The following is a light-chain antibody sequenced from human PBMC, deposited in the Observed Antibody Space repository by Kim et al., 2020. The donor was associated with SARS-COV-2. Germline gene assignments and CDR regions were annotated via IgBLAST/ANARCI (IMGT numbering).Light chain of an antibody. CDR2: GAS. CDR3: HEYGSSPRT. Sequence: LSPGERATLACRASQSASSSYLAWYQHKPGQAPRLLIYGASSRATGIPDRFSGSGSGTDFTLTISRLEPEDFAVYYCHEYGSSPRTFGQGTKVDIK. V-gene: IGKV3-20*01. J-gene: IGKJ1*01. CDR1: QSASSSY.